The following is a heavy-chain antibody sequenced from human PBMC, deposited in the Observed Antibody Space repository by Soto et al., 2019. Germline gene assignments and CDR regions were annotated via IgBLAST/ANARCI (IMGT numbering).Heavy chain of an antibody. D-gene: IGHD3-22*01. CDR1: GYTFTSYG. CDR2: ISTYNGNT. V-gene: IGHV1-18*01. Sequence: QVQLVQSGAEVKKPGASVKVSCKASGYTFTSYGIRWVRQAPGQGLEWMGWISTYNGNTNYAQKLQGRGTMTTDTSTSTAYMELRSRRSDDTAVYYCARDSYYYDSSGYDEPDYLGQGALVTVSS. J-gene: IGHJ4*02. CDR3: ARDSYYYDSSGYDEPDY.